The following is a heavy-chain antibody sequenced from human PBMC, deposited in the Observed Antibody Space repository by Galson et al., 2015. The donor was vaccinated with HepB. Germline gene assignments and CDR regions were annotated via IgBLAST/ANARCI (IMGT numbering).Heavy chain of an antibody. D-gene: IGHD6-13*01. CDR1: GFTFSSYW. V-gene: IGHV3-7*03. CDR3: ARDTTLYSSSWYGDY. Sequence: SLRLSCAASGFTFSSYWMSWVRQAPGKGLEWVANIKQDGSEKYYVDSVKGRFTISRDNAKNSLYLQMNSLRAEDTAVYYCARDTTLYSSSWYGDYWGQGTLVTVSS. J-gene: IGHJ4*02. CDR2: IKQDGSEK.